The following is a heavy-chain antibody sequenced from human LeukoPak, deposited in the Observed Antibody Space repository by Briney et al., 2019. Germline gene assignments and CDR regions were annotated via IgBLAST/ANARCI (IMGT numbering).Heavy chain of an antibody. CDR1: GYSINNYW. CDR3: ARQEYCSGGSCYTWFDP. Sequence: GESLKISCKGSGYSINNYWIGWVRQMPGKGLEWMGIIYPADSDIKYSPSFQGQVTISADKSISTAYLQWSSLKASDTAIYYCARQEYCSGGSCYTWFDPWGQGTLVIVSS. J-gene: IGHJ5*02. CDR2: IYPADSDI. V-gene: IGHV5-51*01. D-gene: IGHD2-15*01.